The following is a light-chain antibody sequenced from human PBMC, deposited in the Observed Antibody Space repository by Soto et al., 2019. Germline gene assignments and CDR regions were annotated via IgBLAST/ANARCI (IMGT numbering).Light chain of an antibody. CDR1: SSDVGGYNY. CDR3: SSYAGSNNLV. CDR2: EVN. Sequence: QSVLTQPPSASRSPGQSVTISCTGTSSDVGGYNYVSWYQQHPGKAPKLMIYEVNKRPSGVPDRFSGSKSGNTASLTVSGLQVEDEADYYCSSYAGSNNLVFGGGTKLTVL. V-gene: IGLV2-8*02. J-gene: IGLJ2*01.